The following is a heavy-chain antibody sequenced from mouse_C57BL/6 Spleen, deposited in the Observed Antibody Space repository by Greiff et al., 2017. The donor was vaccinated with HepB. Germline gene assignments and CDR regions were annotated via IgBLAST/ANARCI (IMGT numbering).Heavy chain of an antibody. D-gene: IGHD2-3*01. CDR1: GYTFTDYN. V-gene: IGHV1-22*01. J-gene: IGHJ4*01. Sequence: VQLKESGPELVKPGASVKMSCKASGYTFTDYNMHWVKQSHGKSLEWIGYINPNNGGTSYNQKFKGKATLTVNKSSSTAYMELRSLTSEDSAVYYCARGGWLLRGDYWGQGTSVTVSS. CDR2: INPNNGGT. CDR3: ARGGWLLRGDY.